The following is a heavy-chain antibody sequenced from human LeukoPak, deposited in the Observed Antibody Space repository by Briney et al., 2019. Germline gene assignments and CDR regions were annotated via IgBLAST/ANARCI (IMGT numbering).Heavy chain of an antibody. J-gene: IGHJ4*02. Sequence: SETLSLTCTVSGGSISSSSYSWGWIRQPPGKGLEWIGTIYYSGSTYYNPSLKSRVTISEDTSKNQFSLNLGSVTAADTAVYYCARYASSGYYRYYFDYWGQGTPVTVSS. V-gene: IGHV4-39*01. CDR2: IYYSGST. CDR3: ARYASSGYYRYYFDY. CDR1: GGSISSSSYS. D-gene: IGHD3-22*01.